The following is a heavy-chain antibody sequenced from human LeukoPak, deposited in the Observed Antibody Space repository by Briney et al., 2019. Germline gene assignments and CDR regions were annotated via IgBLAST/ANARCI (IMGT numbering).Heavy chain of an antibody. D-gene: IGHD2/OR15-2a*01. V-gene: IGHV1-2*02. J-gene: IGHJ3*02. CDR3: ARYRCKTTSGCEDTDAFDM. Sequence: GASVKVSCTASGYTFTDHYMQWVRQAPGQGLEWMGWINPNSGATKYAQKFQGRVTMTRDTSISTAYMELSRLRSDDTAVYYCARYRCKTTSGCEDTDAFDMWGQGTMVTVSS. CDR2: INPNSGAT. CDR1: GYTFTDHY.